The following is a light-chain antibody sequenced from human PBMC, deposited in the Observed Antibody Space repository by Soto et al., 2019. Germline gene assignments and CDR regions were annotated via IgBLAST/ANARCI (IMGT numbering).Light chain of an antibody. CDR2: GAS. CDR1: QSVSSNY. Sequence: EIVLTQSPDTLSLSPGERATLSCRGSQSVSSNYLAWYQQKPGQAPRLLIYGASSRATGIPGRFSGSGSGTDFTVTISRLEPEDFAVYYCQQYGSSPWTFSQGTKVEIK. CDR3: QQYGSSPWT. V-gene: IGKV3-20*01. J-gene: IGKJ1*01.